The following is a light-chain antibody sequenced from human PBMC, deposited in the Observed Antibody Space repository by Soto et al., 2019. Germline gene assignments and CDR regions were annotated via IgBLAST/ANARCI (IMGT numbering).Light chain of an antibody. CDR2: DIS. CDR1: QTVSRN. J-gene: IGKJ5*01. V-gene: IGKV3-15*01. Sequence: VGMTQYPETLSVSPGERATLSCRASQTVSRNLAWYQQRPGQAPRLLIYDISNRAAGVPARFSGSGSETEFTLTIRSLQSEDFAVYFCQPYNNLPSFGQVTRLAI. CDR3: QPYNNLPS.